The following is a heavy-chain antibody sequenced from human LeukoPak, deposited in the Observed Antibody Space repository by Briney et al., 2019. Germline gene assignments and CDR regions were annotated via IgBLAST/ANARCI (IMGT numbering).Heavy chain of an antibody. CDR1: GFTVSSKY. CDR3: TRHFDW. Sequence: GGSLRLSCAASGFTVSSKYMSWVRQAPGKGLEWVGRIKSKTEGGTTDYAAPVKGRFTISRDDSKKTLVLHMNSLKTEDTALYYCTRHFDWWGQGTLVTVSA. V-gene: IGHV3-15*01. CDR2: IKSKTEGGTT. J-gene: IGHJ4*02.